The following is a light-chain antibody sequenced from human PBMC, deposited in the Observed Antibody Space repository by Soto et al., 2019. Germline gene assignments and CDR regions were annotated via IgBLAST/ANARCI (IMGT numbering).Light chain of an antibody. CDR3: QSYDTTLGGRLL. Sequence: QSVLTQPPSVSGAPGQRVTISCTGSSSNIGAGYDVHWYQQLPGTAPRLLIYGNNNRPAGVPDRFSGSKSGTSASLAITGLQAEDEASYYCQSYDTTLGGRLLFGGGTKVTVL. V-gene: IGLV1-40*01. CDR1: SSNIGAGYD. J-gene: IGLJ2*01. CDR2: GNN.